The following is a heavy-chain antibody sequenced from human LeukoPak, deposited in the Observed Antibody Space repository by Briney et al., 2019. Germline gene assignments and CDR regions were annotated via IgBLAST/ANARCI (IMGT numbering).Heavy chain of an antibody. D-gene: IGHD6-13*01. CDR1: GYTLTELS. V-gene: IGHV1-24*01. J-gene: IGHJ6*02. CDR3: ATGPIASYSSSWYGMDV. Sequence: ASVKVSFKVSGYTLTELSMHWVPQAPGKGLELRGGFDPEDGAPIYAQKFQGRVTMTEDTSTDTAYMELSSLRSEDTAVYYCATGPIASYSSSWYGMDVWGQGTTVTVSS. CDR2: FDPEDGAP.